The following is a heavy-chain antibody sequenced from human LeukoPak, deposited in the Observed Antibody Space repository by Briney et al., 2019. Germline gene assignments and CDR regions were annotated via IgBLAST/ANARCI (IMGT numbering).Heavy chain of an antibody. J-gene: IGHJ4*02. D-gene: IGHD6-19*01. Sequence: GGSLRLSCAASGFTVSSNYMSWVRQAPGKGLEWVAVISYDGSNKYYADSVKGRFTISRDNSKNTLYLQMNSLRAEDTAVYYCAKDHMIAVAGLLDYWGQGTLVTVSS. CDR3: AKDHMIAVAGLLDY. CDR1: GFTVSSNY. CDR2: ISYDGSNK. V-gene: IGHV3-30*18.